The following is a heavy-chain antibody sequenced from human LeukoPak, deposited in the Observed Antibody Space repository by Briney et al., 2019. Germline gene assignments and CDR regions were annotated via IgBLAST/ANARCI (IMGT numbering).Heavy chain of an antibody. CDR2: ISYDGSKK. D-gene: IGHD3-22*01. J-gene: IGHJ4*02. CDR3: AKDYYDSSGYYYVRYFDY. CDR1: GFTFSSYT. Sequence: GRSLRLSCAASGFTFSSYTLHWVRQAPGKGLEWVAVISYDGSKKYYAASVKGRFSISRDNSKNTLYLQMNSLTAEDTAVYYCAKDYYDSSGYYYVRYFDYWGQGTLVTVSS. V-gene: IGHV3-30-3*01.